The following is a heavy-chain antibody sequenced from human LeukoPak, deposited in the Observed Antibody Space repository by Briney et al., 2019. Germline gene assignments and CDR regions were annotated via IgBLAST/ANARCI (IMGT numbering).Heavy chain of an antibody. D-gene: IGHD6-13*01. Sequence: GGSLRLSCAASGFTFSNYGMHWVRQAPGKGLEWVAIIWYDGSNKYYTDSVRGRFTISRDNFKNTLYLQMNSLRAEDTALYYCAKDTVGIAAAADYWGQGTLVTVSS. V-gene: IGHV3-30*02. CDR1: GFTFSNYG. J-gene: IGHJ4*02. CDR3: AKDTVGIAAAADY. CDR2: IWYDGSNK.